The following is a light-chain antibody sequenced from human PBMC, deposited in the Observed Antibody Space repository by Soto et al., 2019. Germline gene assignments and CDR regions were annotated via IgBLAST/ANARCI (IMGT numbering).Light chain of an antibody. CDR1: QSVSSN. CDR2: GAS. V-gene: IGKV3-15*01. Sequence: EIVMTQSPATLSVSPGERATLSCRASQSVSSNLALYQQKPGQAPRLLIYGASTRATGIPARFSGSGSGTELTLTISSLQSEDFAVYYCQQYNNWPPLTFGGGTKVEIK. J-gene: IGKJ4*01. CDR3: QQYNNWPPLT.